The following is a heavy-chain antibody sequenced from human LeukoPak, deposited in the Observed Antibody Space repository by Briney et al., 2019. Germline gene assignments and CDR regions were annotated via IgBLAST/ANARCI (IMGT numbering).Heavy chain of an antibody. CDR2: IYPGDSDT. CDR3: ARPHVDTAMVIAY. Sequence: GESLKISCKGSGYSFTSYWIGWVRQMPGKGLEWMGIIYPGDSDTRYSPSFQGQVTISADKSISTAYLQWNSLKASDTAMYYCARPHVDTAMVIAYWGQGTLVTVSS. CDR1: GYSFTSYW. V-gene: IGHV5-51*01. D-gene: IGHD5-18*01. J-gene: IGHJ4*02.